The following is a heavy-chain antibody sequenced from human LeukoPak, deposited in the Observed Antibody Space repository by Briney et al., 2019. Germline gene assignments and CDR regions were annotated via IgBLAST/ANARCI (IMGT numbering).Heavy chain of an antibody. Sequence: PGGSLRLSCAASGFTFSSYAMSWVRQAPGKGLEWVSAISGSGGSTYHADSVKGRFTISRDNSKNTLYLQMNSLRAEDTAVYYCATIYFDWLFRFDPWGQGTLVTVSS. CDR2: ISGSGGST. J-gene: IGHJ5*02. V-gene: IGHV3-23*01. CDR3: ATIYFDWLFRFDP. CDR1: GFTFSSYA. D-gene: IGHD3-9*01.